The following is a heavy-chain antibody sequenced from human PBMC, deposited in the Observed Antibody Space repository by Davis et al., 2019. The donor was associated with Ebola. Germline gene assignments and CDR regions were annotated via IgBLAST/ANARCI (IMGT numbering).Heavy chain of an antibody. V-gene: IGHV3-9*01. CDR3: ARDSDDYCFDY. CDR1: GFTFDDYA. CDR2: ISWNSGSI. D-gene: IGHD2-21*02. J-gene: IGHJ4*02. Sequence: SLKISCAASGFTFDDYAMHWVRQAPGKGLEWVSGISWNSGSIGYADSVKGRFTISRDNSKNTLYLQMNSLRPEDTAVYYCARDSDDYCFDYWGQGTLVTVSS.